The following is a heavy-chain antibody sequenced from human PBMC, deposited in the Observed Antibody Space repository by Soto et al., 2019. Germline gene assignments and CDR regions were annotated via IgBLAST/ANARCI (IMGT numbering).Heavy chain of an antibody. Sequence: QVQLVQSGAEVKKPGASVKVSCKASGYTFTSYDINWVRQATGQGLAWMGWMNPNSGNTGYAQRFQGRVTMTRNTSISTDYREVSSLRSADTAVYYCARGGRVYSSGWYGGYWGQGTLVTVSS. J-gene: IGHJ4*02. V-gene: IGHV1-8*01. CDR3: ARGGRVYSSGWYGGY. D-gene: IGHD6-19*01. CDR1: GYTFTSYD. CDR2: MNPNSGNT.